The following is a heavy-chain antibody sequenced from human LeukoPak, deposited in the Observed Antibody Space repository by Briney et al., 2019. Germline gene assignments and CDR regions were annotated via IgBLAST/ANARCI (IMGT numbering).Heavy chain of an antibody. Sequence: SETLSLTCTVSGGSISSSSYYWGWIRQPPGKGLEWIGSIYYSGSTYYNPSLKSRVTISVDTSKNQFSLKLSSVTAADTAVYYCARGYVAVATGGRWFDPWGQGTMVTVSS. CDR2: IYYSGST. J-gene: IGHJ5*02. CDR3: ARGYVAVATGGRWFDP. V-gene: IGHV4-39*01. D-gene: IGHD6-19*01. CDR1: GGSISSSSYY.